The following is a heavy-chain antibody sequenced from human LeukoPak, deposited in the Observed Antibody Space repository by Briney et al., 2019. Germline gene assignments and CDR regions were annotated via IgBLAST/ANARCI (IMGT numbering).Heavy chain of an antibody. CDR1: GFTFDDYA. D-gene: IGHD5-12*01. Sequence: GGSLRLSCAASGFTFDDYAMHWVRQAPGKGLEWVSGISWNSGSIGYADSVKGRFTISRDNAKNSLYLQMNSLRAEDTALYYCAKSSATIWYNTPFGYWGQGTLVTVSS. CDR3: AKSSATIWYNTPFGY. V-gene: IGHV3-9*01. J-gene: IGHJ4*02. CDR2: ISWNSGSI.